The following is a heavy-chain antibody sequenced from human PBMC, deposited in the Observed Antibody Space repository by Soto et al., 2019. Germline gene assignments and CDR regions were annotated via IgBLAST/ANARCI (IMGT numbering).Heavy chain of an antibody. CDR2: IYYSGST. Sequence: PSETLSLTCTVSGGSISSGGYYWSWIRQHPGKGLEWIGYIYYSGSTYYNPSLKSRVTISVDTSKNQFSLKLSSVTAADTAVYYCARYSSAALFDPWGQGXLVTVSS. D-gene: IGHD2-21*01. V-gene: IGHV4-31*03. CDR1: GGSISSGGYY. CDR3: ARYSSAALFDP. J-gene: IGHJ5*02.